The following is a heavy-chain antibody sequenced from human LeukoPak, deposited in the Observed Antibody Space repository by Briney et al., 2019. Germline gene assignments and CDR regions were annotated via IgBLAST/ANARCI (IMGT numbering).Heavy chain of an antibody. D-gene: IGHD1-26*01. CDR2: MFHSGST. Sequence: SETLSLTCAVSGYSISNGFYWGWIRQPPGKGLEWIGSMFHSGSTYYNPSLKSRVAMSEDTSKNQFSLKLSSVTAADTAVYYCARDSGTYHTLNSWGQGTLVTVSS. CDR1: GYSISNGFY. CDR3: ARDSGTYHTLNS. V-gene: IGHV4-38-2*02. J-gene: IGHJ4*02.